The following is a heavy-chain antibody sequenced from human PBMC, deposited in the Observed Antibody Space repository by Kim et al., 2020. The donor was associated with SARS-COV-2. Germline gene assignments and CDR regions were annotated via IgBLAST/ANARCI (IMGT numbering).Heavy chain of an antibody. J-gene: IGHJ6*02. CDR2: IYYSGST. Sequence: SETLSLTCTVSGGSISSYYWSWIRQPPGKVLEWIGYIYYSGSTNYNPSLKSRVTISVDTSKNQFSLKLSSVTAADTAVYYCARGRYYYDISGNGMDVWGQGTTVTVSS. D-gene: IGHD3-22*01. V-gene: IGHV4-59*01. CDR3: ARGRYYYDISGNGMDV. CDR1: GGSISSYY.